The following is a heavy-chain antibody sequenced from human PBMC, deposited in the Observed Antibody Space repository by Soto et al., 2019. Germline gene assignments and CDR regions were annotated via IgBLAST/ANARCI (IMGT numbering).Heavy chain of an antibody. Sequence: ESGGGVVQPGRSLRLSCAASGFTFSSYAMHWVRQAPGKGLEWVAVISYDGSNKYYADSVKGRFTISRDNSKNTLYLQMNSLRAEDTAVYYCARARSHSSIWYEIDPWGQGTLVTVSS. CDR3: ARARSHSSIWYEIDP. CDR1: GFTFSSYA. D-gene: IGHD6-13*01. J-gene: IGHJ5*02. V-gene: IGHV3-30-3*01. CDR2: ISYDGSNK.